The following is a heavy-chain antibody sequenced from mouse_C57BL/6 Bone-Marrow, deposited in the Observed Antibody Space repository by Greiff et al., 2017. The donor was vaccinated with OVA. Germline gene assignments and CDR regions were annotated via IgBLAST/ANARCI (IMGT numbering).Heavy chain of an antibody. Sequence: QVQLKESGAELARPGASVKLSCKASGYTFTSYGISWVKQRTGQGLEWIGEIYPRSGNTYYNEKFKGKATLTAAKSSSTAYMELRSLTSEDSAVYFCARLGICLGFAYWGQGTLVTVSA. V-gene: IGHV1-81*01. CDR2: IYPRSGNT. J-gene: IGHJ3*01. CDR1: GYTFTSYG. CDR3: ARLGICLGFAY. D-gene: IGHD4-1*01.